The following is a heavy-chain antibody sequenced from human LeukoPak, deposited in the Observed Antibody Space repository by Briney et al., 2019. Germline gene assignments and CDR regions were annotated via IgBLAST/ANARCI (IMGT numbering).Heavy chain of an antibody. V-gene: IGHV3-21*01. CDR2: ISSSSSYI. D-gene: IGHD6-19*01. CDR3: ASINLDGYSSGSDY. Sequence: GGSLRLSCAASGFTFSSYSMNWVRQAPGKGLEWVSSISSSSSYIYYADSVKGRFTISRDNAKNSLYLQMNSLRAEDTAVYYCASINLDGYSSGSDYWGQGTLVTVSS. CDR1: GFTFSSYS. J-gene: IGHJ4*02.